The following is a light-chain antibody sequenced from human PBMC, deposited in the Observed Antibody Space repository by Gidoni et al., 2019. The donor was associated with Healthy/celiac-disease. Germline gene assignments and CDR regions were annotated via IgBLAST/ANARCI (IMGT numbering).Light chain of an antibody. CDR3: QQYGSSPWT. CDR2: GAS. Sequence: EIVLTQSPGTLSLSPGERATLYCRASQSVSSSYLAWYQQKPGQAPRLLIYGASSRATGIPDRFSGSGSGTDFTLTISRLEPEDFAVYYCQQYGSSPWTFGGGTKVEIK. CDR1: QSVSSSY. J-gene: IGKJ4*01. V-gene: IGKV3-20*01.